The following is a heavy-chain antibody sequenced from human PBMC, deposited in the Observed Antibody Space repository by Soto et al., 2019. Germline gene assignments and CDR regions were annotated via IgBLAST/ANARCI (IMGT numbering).Heavy chain of an antibody. Sequence: GGSLRLSCAASGFTFSAYPMHWVRQAPGKGLDWVAVLAYDGSNIHYAESVKGRFTISRDNSRNTLYLQMRSLRDEETAVYYCARGASGGVDYWGLGTPVTVSS. V-gene: IGHV3-30-3*01. CDR1: GFTFSAYP. CDR3: ARGASGGVDY. CDR2: LAYDGSNI. J-gene: IGHJ4*02. D-gene: IGHD3-10*01.